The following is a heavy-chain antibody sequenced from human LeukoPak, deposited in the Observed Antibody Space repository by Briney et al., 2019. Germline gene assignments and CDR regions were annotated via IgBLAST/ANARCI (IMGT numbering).Heavy chain of an antibody. CDR1: GYNFTNYW. CDR2: IYPGDSDT. CDR3: AGGGRGSGSYSYNYFMDV. J-gene: IGHJ6*02. Sequence: GESLKISCKVSGYNFTNYWIGWVRQMPGRGLEWMGIIYPGDSDTRYSPSFQGQITISADKSINTAYLQWSSVKASDSAMYYCAGGGRGSGSYSYNYFMDVWGQGTTVTVS. D-gene: IGHD3-10*01. V-gene: IGHV5-51*01.